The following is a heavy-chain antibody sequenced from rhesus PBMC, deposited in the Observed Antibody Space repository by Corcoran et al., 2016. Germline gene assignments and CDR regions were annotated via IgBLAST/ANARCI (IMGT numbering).Heavy chain of an antibody. CDR1: GGSISDDYS. CDR3: ARGECWNTPFWY. Sequence: QVQLQESGPGRVKPSETLSLTCAVSGGSISDDYSWSWIRPPPGKGLEWIGYIYGTVGCPNSHPPLRNRCTCSIDTAKNRFSRRLRSVTAADTAVYYCARGECWNTPFWYWGQGVLVTVSS. D-gene: IGHD1-20*01. CDR2: IYGTVGCP. J-gene: IGHJ4*01. V-gene: IGHV4-106*01.